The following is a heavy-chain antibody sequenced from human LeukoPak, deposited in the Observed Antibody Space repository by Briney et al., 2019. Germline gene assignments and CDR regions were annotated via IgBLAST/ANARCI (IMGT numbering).Heavy chain of an antibody. Sequence: PSETLSLTCAVYGGSFSGYYWSWIRQPPGKGLEWIGEINHSGSTNYNPPLKSRVTISVDTSKNQFSLKLSSVTAADTAVYYCARVLLWFGEFGWFDPWGQGTLVTVSS. CDR2: INHSGST. J-gene: IGHJ5*02. CDR3: ARVLLWFGEFGWFDP. D-gene: IGHD3-10*01. V-gene: IGHV4-34*01. CDR1: GGSFSGYY.